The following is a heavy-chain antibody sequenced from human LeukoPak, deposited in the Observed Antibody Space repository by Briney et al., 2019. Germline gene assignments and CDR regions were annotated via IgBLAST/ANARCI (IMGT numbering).Heavy chain of an antibody. Sequence: GGSLRLSCAASGFTFSNAWMSWVRQAPGKGLEWVGRIKSKTDGGTTDYAAPVKGSFTISRDDSKNTLYLQMNSLKNEDTAVYYCTSRNVDTAMVRNDAFDIWGQGTMVTVSS. CDR1: GFTFSNAW. V-gene: IGHV3-15*01. D-gene: IGHD5-18*01. CDR3: TSRNVDTAMVRNDAFDI. J-gene: IGHJ3*02. CDR2: IKSKTDGGTT.